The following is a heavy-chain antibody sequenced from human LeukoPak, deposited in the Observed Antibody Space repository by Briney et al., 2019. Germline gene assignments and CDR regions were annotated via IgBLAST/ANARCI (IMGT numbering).Heavy chain of an antibody. CDR3: AVERGGCSAVTCYAFNH. V-gene: IGHV3-15*01. D-gene: IGHD2-15*01. Sequence: GGSLRLSCAGSGFSFSDGWMRWVRQAPGKGLEWVGRIKSKVDGGTTDYAAPVKGRFTISRDDSQNKLFLQMNSLEIGDTAVYYCAVERGGCSAVTCYAFNHWGQGTLVTVPS. J-gene: IGHJ4*02. CDR2: IKSKVDGGTT. CDR1: GFSFSDGW.